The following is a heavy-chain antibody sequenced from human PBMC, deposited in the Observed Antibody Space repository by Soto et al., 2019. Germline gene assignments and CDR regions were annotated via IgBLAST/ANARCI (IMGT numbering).Heavy chain of an antibody. J-gene: IGHJ4*01. CDR2: INEAGRQK. V-gene: IGHV3-7*01. CDR3: ARDLVARSDF. D-gene: IGHD6-6*01. Sequence: PGGSLRLSCAASGFSFSNYWRSWVRQAPGMGLEWVANINEAGRQKYYLGSVRGRFTISRDNAENSLYLQMNGLRAEDTALYYCARDLVARSDFWGHGTLVTVSS. CDR1: GFSFSNYW.